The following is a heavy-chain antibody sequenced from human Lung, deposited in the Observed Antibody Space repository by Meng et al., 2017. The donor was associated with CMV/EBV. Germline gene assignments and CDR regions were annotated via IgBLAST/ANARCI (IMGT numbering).Heavy chain of an antibody. J-gene: IGHJ4*02. CDR2: ISSSSSYI. V-gene: IGHV3-21*01. D-gene: IGHD3-22*01. Sequence: GEXXKISCAASGFTFSSYSMNWVRQAPGKGLEWVSSISSSSSYIYYADSVKGRFTISRDNAKNSLYLQMNSLRAEDTAVYYCARGGGYYYFWGQGTLVTVSS. CDR1: GFTFSSYS. CDR3: ARGGGYYYF.